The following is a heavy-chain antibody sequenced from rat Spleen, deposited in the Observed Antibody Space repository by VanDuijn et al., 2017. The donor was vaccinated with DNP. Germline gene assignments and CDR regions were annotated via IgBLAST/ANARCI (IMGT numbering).Heavy chain of an antibody. CDR3: ARWADYFDY. V-gene: IGHV5-22*01. D-gene: IGHD4-6*01. Sequence: EVQLVESGGDLVQPGRSLKLSCAASGFSFSDYYMAWVRQAPTKGLEWVAYISYDGGNTNYGDSVKGRCTISRDNAKSTLYLQMNSLRSEDLATYYCARWADYFDYWGQGVMVTVSS. CDR2: ISYDGGNT. J-gene: IGHJ2*01. CDR1: GFSFSDYY.